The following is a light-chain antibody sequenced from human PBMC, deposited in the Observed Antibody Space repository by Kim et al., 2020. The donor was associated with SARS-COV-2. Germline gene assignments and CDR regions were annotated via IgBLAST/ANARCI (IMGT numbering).Light chain of an antibody. CDR3: AAWDDSRSFRWV. V-gene: IGLV1-47*01. J-gene: IGLJ3*02. CDR1: NSNIGANF. CDR2: RNN. Sequence: QSVLTQPPSASGTLGQKVSIHCSGSNSNIGANFLYWYQHLPGTAPRLLMSRNNQRPSGVPDRFSGFKSGTSTFLAINGLRSEDEGDYYCAAWDDSRSFRWVFGGGTQLTVL.